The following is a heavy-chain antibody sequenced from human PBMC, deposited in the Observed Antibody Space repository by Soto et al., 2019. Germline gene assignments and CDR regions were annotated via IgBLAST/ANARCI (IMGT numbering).Heavy chain of an antibody. CDR1: GFSLSTSGMR. CDR2: IDWDEDR. Sequence: SGPTLVNPTETLTLTCTFSGFSLSTSGMRVSWIRQAPGKALEWLARIDWDEDRFYSTSLKTRLTISKDTSKNQVVLTMTKMDPVDTATYYCARMRSDYDSSGLDYWGREPWSPSPQ. V-gene: IGHV2-70*04. D-gene: IGHD3-22*01. J-gene: IGHJ4*02. CDR3: ARMRSDYDSSGLDY.